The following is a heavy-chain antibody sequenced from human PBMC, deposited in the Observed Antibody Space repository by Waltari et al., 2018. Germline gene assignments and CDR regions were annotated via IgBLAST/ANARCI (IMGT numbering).Heavy chain of an antibody. CDR2: IKQDGSEK. CDR3: ARVTMDFYYGSGSPDPVFDY. Sequence: EVQLVESGGGLVQPGGSLRLSCAASGFTFSSYWMSWVRQAPGKGLEWVANIKQDGSEKDYGDSVKGRFTNARDNAKNSLYLQMNSLRAEDTAVYYCARVTMDFYYGSGSPDPVFDYWGQGTLVTVSS. CDR1: GFTFSSYW. J-gene: IGHJ4*02. D-gene: IGHD3-10*01. V-gene: IGHV3-7*01.